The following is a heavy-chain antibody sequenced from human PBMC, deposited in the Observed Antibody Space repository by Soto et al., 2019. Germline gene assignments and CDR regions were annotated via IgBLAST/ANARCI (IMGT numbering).Heavy chain of an antibody. Sequence: EVQVVESGGGLVKPGGSLRLSCTFTFSMYSMNWVRQAPGKGLGWVASISSGSAYIKYAESVKGRFTISRDNAKNSLHLQMNSLRAEETAIYHCAREQGGCYDSWFDPWCQGTLVTVSS. CDR2: ISSGSAYI. CDR3: AREQGGCYDSWFDP. V-gene: IGHV3-21*06. CDR1: TFSMYS. J-gene: IGHJ5*02. D-gene: IGHD1-26*01.